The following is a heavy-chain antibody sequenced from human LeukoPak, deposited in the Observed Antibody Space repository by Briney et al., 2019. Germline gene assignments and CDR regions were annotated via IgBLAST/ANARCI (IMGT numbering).Heavy chain of an antibody. D-gene: IGHD6-6*01. Sequence: GGSLRLSCSTSGFTFSSYWMSWVRQAPGKGLEWVANIKQDGSEKYYVDSVKGRFTISRDNAKNSLYLQMNSLRAEDTAVYYCARDNSVNFYEYSSSSDYWGQGTLVTVSS. CDR2: IKQDGSEK. J-gene: IGHJ4*02. V-gene: IGHV3-7*01. CDR3: ARDNSVNFYEYSSSSDY. CDR1: GFTFSSYW.